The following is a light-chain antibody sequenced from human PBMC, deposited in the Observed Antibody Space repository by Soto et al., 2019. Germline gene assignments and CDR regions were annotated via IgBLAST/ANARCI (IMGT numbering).Light chain of an antibody. V-gene: IGKV1-17*01. CDR2: AAS. J-gene: IGKJ1*01. CDR3: LHHNRYPLT. Sequence: DIQMTQSPSSLSASVGDRVTITCRASQGIRDALGWYQQKPGKAPKRLIYAASSLQSGVPSRFSGSGSGTEFTLTISSLKPEDFATYYFLHHNRYPLTSGQGTPVEIK. CDR1: QGIRDA.